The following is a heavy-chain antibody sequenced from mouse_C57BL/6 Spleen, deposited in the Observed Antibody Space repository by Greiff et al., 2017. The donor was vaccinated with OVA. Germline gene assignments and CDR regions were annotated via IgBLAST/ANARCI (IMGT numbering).Heavy chain of an antibody. CDR1: GYTFTDYN. D-gene: IGHD1-1*01. CDR2: INPNNGGT. Sequence: VQLQQSGPELVKPGASVKIPCKASGYTFTDYNMDWVKQSHGKSLEWIGDINPNNGGTIYNQKFKGKATLTVDKSSSTAYMELRSLTSEDTAVYYCARSTTTVVATDYFDYWGQGTTLTVSS. CDR3: ARSTTTVVATDYFDY. V-gene: IGHV1-18*01. J-gene: IGHJ2*01.